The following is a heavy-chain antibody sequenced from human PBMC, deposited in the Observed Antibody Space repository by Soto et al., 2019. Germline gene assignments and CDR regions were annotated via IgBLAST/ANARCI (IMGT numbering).Heavy chain of an antibody. V-gene: IGHV3-23*01. D-gene: IGHD6-19*01. J-gene: IGHJ4*02. CDR1: GFTFSSYA. Sequence: EVQLLESGGGLVQPGGSLRLSCAASGFTFSSYAMSWVRQAPGKGLEWVSAISGSGGSTYYADSVKGRFTISRDNSKNTLYLQMNSLRAEDTAVYYCAKDLGGGGWYLGYYFDYWGQGTLVTVSS. CDR2: ISGSGGST. CDR3: AKDLGGGGWYLGYYFDY.